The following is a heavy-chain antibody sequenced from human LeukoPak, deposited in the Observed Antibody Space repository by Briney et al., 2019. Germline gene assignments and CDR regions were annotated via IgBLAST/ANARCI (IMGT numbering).Heavy chain of an antibody. CDR2: IRYDGSNK. V-gene: IGHV3-30*02. CDR3: AKDHDYGDYVNEFLDY. J-gene: IGHJ4*02. CDR1: GFTFSSYG. Sequence: PGGSLRLSCAASGFTFSSYGMHWVRQAAGKGLEWVAFIRYDGSNKYYADSVKGRFTISRDNSKNTLYLQMNSLRAEDTAVYYCAKDHDYGDYVNEFLDYWGQGTLVTVSS. D-gene: IGHD4-17*01.